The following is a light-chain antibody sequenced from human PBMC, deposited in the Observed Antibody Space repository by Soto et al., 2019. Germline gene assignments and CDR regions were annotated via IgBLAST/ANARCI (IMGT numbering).Light chain of an antibody. J-gene: IGLJ1*01. Sequence: QSALTQPASVSGSPGQSITISCTGTSSDVGAYNFVSWHQQHPGKAPKLMIYNVYARPSGISYRFSGSKFGNTASLTISGLQGEDESDYYCSAYTVSRTYVFGTGTKLTVL. CDR1: SSDVGAYNF. CDR3: SAYTVSRTYV. CDR2: NVY. V-gene: IGLV2-14*03.